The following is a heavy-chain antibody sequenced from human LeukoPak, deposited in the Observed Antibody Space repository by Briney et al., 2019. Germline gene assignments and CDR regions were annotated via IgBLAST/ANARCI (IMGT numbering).Heavy chain of an antibody. V-gene: IGHV3-21*01. CDR3: ARDPGY. CDR2: ISSSSSYI. D-gene: IGHD3-10*01. CDR1: GFTCSSYS. Sequence: GGSLSFSSAAYGFTCSSYSMKCVRPAQGKGLVWVSSISSSSSYIYYADSVKCRFTISRDNAKNSLYLQMNRHRAEDTSVYYCARDPGYWGRGTLVTVSS. J-gene: IGHJ4*02.